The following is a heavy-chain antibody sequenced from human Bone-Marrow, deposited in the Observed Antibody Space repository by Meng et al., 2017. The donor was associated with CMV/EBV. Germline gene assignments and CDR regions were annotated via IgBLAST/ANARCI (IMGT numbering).Heavy chain of an antibody. CDR1: GGSVGDGSYY. Sequence: SETLALTCTVSGGSVGDGSYYWSWIRQPPGKGLEWIGYIYYTTSANFNPSLKSRVTISVDTSQNHFSLKLSSVTAADTAVYYCARGLFKSVLVGWGQGKLVTVSS. D-gene: IGHD2-15*01. CDR3: ARGLFKSVLVG. J-gene: IGHJ4*02. CDR2: IYYTTSA. V-gene: IGHV4-61*03.